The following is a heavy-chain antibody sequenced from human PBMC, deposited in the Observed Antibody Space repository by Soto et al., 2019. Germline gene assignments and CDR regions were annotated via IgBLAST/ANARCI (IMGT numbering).Heavy chain of an antibody. CDR2: VRWNSVII. CDR1: GFSFEDYG. V-gene: IGHV3-9*01. CDR3: VRDNEDCSGPGCYYNMDV. D-gene: IGHD2-15*01. J-gene: IGHJ6*03. Sequence: PGVSLRLSCAASGFSFEDYGMHWVRQAPGKGLEWVSGVRWNSVIIGYADSVKGRFSISRDNAKNSLYLQMNSLRGEDAALYYCVRDNEDCSGPGCYYNMDVWGRGTTVTVSS.